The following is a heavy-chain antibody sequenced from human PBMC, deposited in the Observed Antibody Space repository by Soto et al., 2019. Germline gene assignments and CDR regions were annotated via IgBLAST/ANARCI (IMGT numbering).Heavy chain of an antibody. CDR3: ARDEGTVAHFDY. V-gene: IGHV3-33*01. CDR1: GFTFSSYG. Sequence: QVQLVESGGGVVQPGRSLRLSCAASGFTFSSYGMHWVRQAPGKGLEWVAVIWYDGSNKYYADSVKGRFTISRDNSKNTLYLQMNSLRAEDTAVYYCARDEGTVAHFDYWGQGTLVTVSS. J-gene: IGHJ4*02. D-gene: IGHD4-17*01. CDR2: IWYDGSNK.